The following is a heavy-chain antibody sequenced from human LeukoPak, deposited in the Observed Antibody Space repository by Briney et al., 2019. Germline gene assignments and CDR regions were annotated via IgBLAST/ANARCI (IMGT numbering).Heavy chain of an antibody. CDR1: GFTVSRNY. J-gene: IGHJ3*02. D-gene: IGHD3-22*01. CDR2: ISGSGGST. CDR3: ANDGAYYDSSTDAFDI. Sequence: GGSLRLSCAASGFTVSRNYMSWVRQAPGKGLEWVSAISGSGGSTYYADSVKGRFTISRDNSKNTLYLQMNSLRAEDTAVYYCANDGAYYDSSTDAFDIWGQGTMVTVSS. V-gene: IGHV3-23*01.